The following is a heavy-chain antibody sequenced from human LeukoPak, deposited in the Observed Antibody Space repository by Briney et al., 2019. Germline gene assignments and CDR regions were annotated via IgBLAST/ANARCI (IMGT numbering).Heavy chain of an antibody. J-gene: IGHJ5*02. D-gene: IGHD6-25*01. CDR2: IYYSGST. CDR3: AQGLLFDP. Sequence: SETLSLTCTVSGGSISSSSYYWGWSRQPPGKGLEWIGSIYYSGSTYYNPSLKSRVTISVDTSKNQFSLKLSSVTAADTAVYYCAQGLLFDPWGQGTLVTVSS. CDR1: GGSISSSSYY. V-gene: IGHV4-39*01.